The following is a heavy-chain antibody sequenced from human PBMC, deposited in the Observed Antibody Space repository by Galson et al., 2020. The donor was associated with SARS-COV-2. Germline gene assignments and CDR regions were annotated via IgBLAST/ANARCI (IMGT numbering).Heavy chain of an antibody. J-gene: IGHJ3*02. D-gene: IGHD3-3*01. V-gene: IGHV3-33*06. Sequence: QLGESLKISCAASGFTFSSYGMHWVRQAPGKGLEWVAVIWYDGSNKYYADSVKGRFTISRDNSKNTLYLQMNSLRAEDTAVYYCAKDIPVFGVVTDAFDIWGQGTMVTVSS. CDR2: IWYDGSNK. CDR1: GFTFSSYG. CDR3: AKDIPVFGVVTDAFDI.